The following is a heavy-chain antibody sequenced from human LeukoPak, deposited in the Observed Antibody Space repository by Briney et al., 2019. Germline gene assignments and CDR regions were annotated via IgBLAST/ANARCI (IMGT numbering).Heavy chain of an antibody. CDR1: GYTFTSYG. CDR2: ISAYNGNT. J-gene: IGHJ4*02. V-gene: IGHV1-18*01. Sequence: GASVKVSCKASGYTFTSYGISWVRQAPGQGLEWMGWISAYNGNTNYAQKLQGRVTMTTDTSTSTAYMELRSQRSDDTAVYYCARVGEYSSSWHLVMDYWGQGTLVTVSS. CDR3: ARVGEYSSSWHLVMDY. D-gene: IGHD6-13*01.